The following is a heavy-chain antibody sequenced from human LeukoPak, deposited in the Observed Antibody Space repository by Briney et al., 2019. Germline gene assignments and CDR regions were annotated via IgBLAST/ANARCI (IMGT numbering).Heavy chain of an antibody. J-gene: IGHJ4*02. D-gene: IGHD6-19*01. CDR2: ISSSSSYI. V-gene: IGHV3-21*01. CDR1: GFTFSSYS. CDR3: AAGYSSGWYYFDY. Sequence: PGGSLRLSCAASGFTFSSYSMIWVRQAPGKGLEWVSSISSSSSYIYYADSVKGRFTISRDNAKNSLYLQMNSLRAEDTAVYYCAAGYSSGWYYFDYWGQGTLVTVSS.